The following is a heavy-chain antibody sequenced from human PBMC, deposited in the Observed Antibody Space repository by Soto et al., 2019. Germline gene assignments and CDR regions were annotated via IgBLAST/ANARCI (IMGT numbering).Heavy chain of an antibody. J-gene: IGHJ4*02. Sequence: GGSLRLSCAASGFTFSSYAMSWVRQASGRGLEWVSAISGSGGSTYYADSVKGRFTISRDNSKNTLYLQMNSLRAEDTAVYYCAKVTTMRDGYFDYWGQGTLVTVSS. CDR3: AKVTTMRDGYFDY. CDR2: ISGSGGST. D-gene: IGHD3-22*01. CDR1: GFTFSSYA. V-gene: IGHV3-23*01.